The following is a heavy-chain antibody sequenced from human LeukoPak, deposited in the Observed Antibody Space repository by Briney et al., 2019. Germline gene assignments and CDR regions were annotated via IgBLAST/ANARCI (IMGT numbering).Heavy chain of an antibody. V-gene: IGHV4-39*07. J-gene: IGHJ4*02. Sequence: SETLSLTCTVSGGSISSSSYYWGWIRQPPGKGLEWIGRIYTSGSTNYNPSLKSRVTMSVDTSKNQFSLKLSSVTAADTAVYYCARFSSIAAAFDYWGQGTVVTVSS. CDR3: ARFSSIAAAFDY. D-gene: IGHD6-13*01. CDR2: IYTSGST. CDR1: GGSISSSSYY.